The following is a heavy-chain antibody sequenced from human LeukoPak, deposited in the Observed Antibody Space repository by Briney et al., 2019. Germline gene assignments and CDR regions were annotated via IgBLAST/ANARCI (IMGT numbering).Heavy chain of an antibody. V-gene: IGHV3-23*01. J-gene: IGHJ4*02. CDR2: ISGSGGST. CDR3: AKSLGYCSGGSCFSRYYFDY. CDR1: GFTFSSYA. D-gene: IGHD2-15*01. Sequence: GGSLRLSCAASGFTFSSYAMSWVRQAPGKGLEWVSAISGSGGSTYYADSVKGRFTISRDNSKNTLYLQMNSLRAEDTAVYYCAKSLGYCSGGSCFSRYYFDYWGQGTLVTVSS.